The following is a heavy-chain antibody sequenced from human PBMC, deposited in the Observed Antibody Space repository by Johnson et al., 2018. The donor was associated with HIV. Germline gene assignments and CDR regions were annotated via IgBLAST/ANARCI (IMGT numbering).Heavy chain of an antibody. D-gene: IGHD2-21*02. CDR2: INWNGGRT. CDR3: AKVADPYCGGDCYSWLFAFDI. Sequence: VQLVESGGGVVRPGGSLRLSCAASGFTFDDYGMSWVRQAPGKGLEWVSGINWNGGRTGYTDSVKGRFTISRENAKNSPYLQMNSLRAEDTAVYYCAKVADPYCGGDCYSWLFAFDIWGQGTMVTVSS. J-gene: IGHJ3*02. V-gene: IGHV3-20*04. CDR1: GFTFDDYG.